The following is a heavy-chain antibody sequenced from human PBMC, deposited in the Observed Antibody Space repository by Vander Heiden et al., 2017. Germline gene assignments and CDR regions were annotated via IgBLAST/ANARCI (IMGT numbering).Heavy chain of an antibody. D-gene: IGHD3-22*01. J-gene: IGHJ4*02. CDR1: GGPISSSFYY. V-gene: IGHV4-39*01. CDR3: ARQPNYYDSSGYVDY. Sequence: QLQLQDSGPGPVQPSETLSLTCTVPGGPISSSFYYWGWIRQPPEKGLEWIASIYYSGSTYYNPSLKSRVTISVDTSKNQFSLKLSSVTAADTAVYYCARQPNYYDSSGYVDYWGLGTLVTVSS. CDR2: IYYSGST.